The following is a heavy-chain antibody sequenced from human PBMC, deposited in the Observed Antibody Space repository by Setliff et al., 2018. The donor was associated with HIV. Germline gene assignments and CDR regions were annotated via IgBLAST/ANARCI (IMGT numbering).Heavy chain of an antibody. V-gene: IGHV1-46*01. CDR3: TRVPGWTDP. J-gene: IGHJ5*02. CDR1: GYSFTSTF. CDR2: INSSGCGT. D-gene: IGHD6-19*01. Sequence: ASVKVSCKASGYSFTSTFMHWVRQAPGQGLEGMGLINSSGCGTTYAQKFQGRVTMTRDTSTSTVYMELNSLRSDDTAVYFCTRVPGWTDPWGKGTQVAVSS.